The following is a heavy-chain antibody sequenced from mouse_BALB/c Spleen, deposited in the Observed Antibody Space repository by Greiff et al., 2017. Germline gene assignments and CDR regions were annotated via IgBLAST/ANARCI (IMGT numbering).Heavy chain of an antibody. D-gene: IGHD1-1*01. CDR1: GYSFTGYY. V-gene: IGHV1S34*01. CDR3: ASYYGSSYYAMDY. J-gene: IGHJ4*01. CDR2: ISCYNGAT. Sequence: LVKTGASVKISCKASGYSFTGYYMHWVKQSHGKSLEWIGYISCYNGATSYNQKFKGKATFTVDTSSSTAYMQFNSLTSEDSAVYYCASYYGSSYYAMDYWGQGTSVTVSS.